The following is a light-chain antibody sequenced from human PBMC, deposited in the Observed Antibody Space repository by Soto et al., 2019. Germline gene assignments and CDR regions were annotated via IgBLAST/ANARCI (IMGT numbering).Light chain of an antibody. CDR3: QQYHNLWT. V-gene: IGKV3-15*01. CDR2: GAS. J-gene: IGKJ1*01. Sequence: EIVMTQAPSTLSLSPVGRATLSCRASQSVSSNLAWYQQKPGQAPRLLIYGASTRATGTPARFSGSGSGTEFTLTITSLQSEDFALYYCQQYHNLWTFGQGTKVDIK. CDR1: QSVSSN.